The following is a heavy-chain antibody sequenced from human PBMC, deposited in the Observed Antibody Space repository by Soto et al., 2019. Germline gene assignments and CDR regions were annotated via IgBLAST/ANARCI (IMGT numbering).Heavy chain of an antibody. D-gene: IGHD6-19*01. V-gene: IGHV1-46*03. Sequence: QVQLVQSGAEVKKPGASVKVSCKASGYTFTTYYIHWVRQAPGQGLEWMGIINPSSGSTSSAQKCQGRVTMTRDTSTSTVYMELSSLSSEDTAVYYCSRAPFASGSGWYDYWGQGTLVTVSS. J-gene: IGHJ4*02. CDR2: INPSSGST. CDR1: GYTFTTYY. CDR3: SRAPFASGSGWYDY.